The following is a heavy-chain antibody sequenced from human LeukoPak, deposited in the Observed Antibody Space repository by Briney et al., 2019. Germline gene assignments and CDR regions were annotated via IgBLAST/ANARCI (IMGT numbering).Heavy chain of an antibody. CDR1: GYTFTGYY. CDR2: INPNSGGT. J-gene: IGHJ4*02. D-gene: IGHD1-26*01. Sequence: GASVKVSCKASGYTFTGYYMHWVRQAPRQGLEWMGWINPNSGGTNYAQKFQGRVTMTRDTSISTAYMELSRLRSDDTAVYYCARGLVGATYYFDYWGQGTLVTVSS. V-gene: IGHV1-2*02. CDR3: ARGLVGATYYFDY.